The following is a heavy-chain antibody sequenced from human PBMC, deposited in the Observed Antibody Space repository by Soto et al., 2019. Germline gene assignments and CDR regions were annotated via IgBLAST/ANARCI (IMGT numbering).Heavy chain of an antibody. CDR3: ARAGYGGNWDAFDI. V-gene: IGHV3-11*05. CDR1: GFTFSDYY. D-gene: IGHD2-15*01. CDR2: ISSSSSYT. Sequence: LRLSCAASGFTFSDYYMSWIRQAPGKGLEWVSYISSSSSYTNYADSVKGRFTISRDNAKNSLYLQMNSLRAEDTAVYYCARAGYGGNWDAFDIWGQGTMVTVSS. J-gene: IGHJ3*02.